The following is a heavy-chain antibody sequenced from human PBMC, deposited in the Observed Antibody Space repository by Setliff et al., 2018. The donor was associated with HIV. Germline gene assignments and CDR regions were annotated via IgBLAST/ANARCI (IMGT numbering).Heavy chain of an antibody. CDR3: ARGPSLTTVTTRGDYMDV. CDR1: GFSFNAYA. V-gene: IGHV3-9*01. D-gene: IGHD4-17*01. CDR2: ISSKTDNI. Sequence: GGSLRLSCAASGFSFNAYAMHWVRQSPGKGLEWVSGISSKTDNIYYADSVKGRFTISRDNANNSLFLEMNNLRPEDTAVYYCARGPSLTTVTTRGDYMDVWGKGTTVTVSS. J-gene: IGHJ6*03.